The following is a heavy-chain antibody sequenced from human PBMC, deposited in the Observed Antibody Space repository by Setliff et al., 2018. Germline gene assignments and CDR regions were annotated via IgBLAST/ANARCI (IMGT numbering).Heavy chain of an antibody. CDR3: ARERIYDGLNYNGMDV. V-gene: IGHV1-18*01. D-gene: IGHD3-3*01. CDR1: GYTFTSFG. CDR2: ISGFTGFT. J-gene: IGHJ6*01. Sequence: GASVKVSCKASGYTFTSFGVSWVRQAPGQGLEWMGWISGFTGFTQYSQKFKGRVAVTIDKSTSTAYMDLTSLRSDDTAVYYCARERIYDGLNYNGMDVWGQGTTVTSPQ.